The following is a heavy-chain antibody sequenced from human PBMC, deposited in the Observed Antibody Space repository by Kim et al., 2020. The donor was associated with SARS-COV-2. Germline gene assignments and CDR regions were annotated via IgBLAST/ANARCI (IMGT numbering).Heavy chain of an antibody. V-gene: IGHV3-64D*09. CDR3: VNWGPMIVDEDDAFDI. D-gene: IGHD3-22*01. J-gene: IGHJ3*02. Sequence: GGSLRLSCSASGFTFSSYAMHWVRQAPGKGLEYVSAISSNGGSTYYADSVKGRFTISRDNSKNTLYLQMSSLRAEDTAVYYCVNWGPMIVDEDDAFDIWGQGTMVTVSS. CDR2: ISSNGGST. CDR1: GFTFSSYA.